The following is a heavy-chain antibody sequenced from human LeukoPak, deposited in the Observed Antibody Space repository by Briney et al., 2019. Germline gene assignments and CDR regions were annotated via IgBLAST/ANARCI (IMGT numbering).Heavy chain of an antibody. D-gene: IGHD1-26*01. J-gene: IGHJ4*02. CDR2: IKSKTDGGTT. Sequence: PGGSLRLSCAASGFTFNNAWMNWVRQAPGKGLEWVSRIKSKTDGGTTDYAAPVKGRFTISRDDSKNALYLQMNSLKTEDTAVYYCTTRIVGATLEDYWGQGTLVTVSS. CDR3: TTRIVGATLEDY. CDR1: GFTFNNAW. V-gene: IGHV3-15*01.